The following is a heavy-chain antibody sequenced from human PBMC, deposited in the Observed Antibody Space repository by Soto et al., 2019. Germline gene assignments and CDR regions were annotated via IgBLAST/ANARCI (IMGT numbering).Heavy chain of an antibody. J-gene: IGHJ4*02. V-gene: IGHV4-34*01. CDR2: INHSGST. CDR1: GGSFSCYY. Sequence: SETLSLTCAVYGGSFSCYYWSWVRQPPGKGLEWIGEINHSGSTNYNPSLKSRVTISVDTSKNQFSLKLSSVTAADTAVYYCARHNRNNWNDDGLDYWGQGTPVTVSS. D-gene: IGHD1-20*01. CDR3: ARHNRNNWNDDGLDY.